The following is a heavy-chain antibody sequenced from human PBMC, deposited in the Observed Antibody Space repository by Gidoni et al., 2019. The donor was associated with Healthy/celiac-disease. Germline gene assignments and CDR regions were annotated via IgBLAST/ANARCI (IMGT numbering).Heavy chain of an antibody. CDR2: ISYDGSNK. V-gene: IGHV3-30*18. J-gene: IGHJ6*02. Sequence: QVQLVESGGGVVQPGRSLRLSCAASGFTFSSYGMHWVRQAPGKGLEWVAVISYDGSNKYYADSVKGRFTISRDNSKNTLYLQMNSLRAEDTAVYYCAKVGGLVRPYGMDVWGQGTTVTVSS. CDR3: AKVGGLVRPYGMDV. CDR1: GFTFSSYG. D-gene: IGHD6-19*01.